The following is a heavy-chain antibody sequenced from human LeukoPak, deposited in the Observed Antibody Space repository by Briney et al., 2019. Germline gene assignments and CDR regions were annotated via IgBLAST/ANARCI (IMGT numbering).Heavy chain of an antibody. V-gene: IGHV3-23*01. CDR2: ISGSGGTT. Sequence: GGSLRLSCAASGFTFSSYAMSWVRQAPGKELGWVSGISGSGGTTYYAASVKGRFTISRDNSKNTLYLQMNSLRAEDTAVYYCAKDPAGGTVNWFHPWGQRTLVTVSS. CDR3: AKDPAGGTVNWFHP. D-gene: IGHD6-13*01. CDR1: GFTFSSYA. J-gene: IGHJ5*02.